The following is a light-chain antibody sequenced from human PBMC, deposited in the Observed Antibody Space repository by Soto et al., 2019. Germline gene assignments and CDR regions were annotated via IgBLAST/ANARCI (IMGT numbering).Light chain of an antibody. CDR3: YSFTSGNTLYV. Sequence: QSVLTQPASVSESPGQSNTISCTGTTSDVGGYDYVSWYQQHPCQAPNLLIYDVSNRPSGVSHRFSGAKSGNAASLTIYGLQDEGEADYYCYSFTSGNTLYVFGTGSKVTVL. CDR1: TSDVGGYDY. V-gene: IGLV2-14*03. J-gene: IGLJ1*01. CDR2: DVS.